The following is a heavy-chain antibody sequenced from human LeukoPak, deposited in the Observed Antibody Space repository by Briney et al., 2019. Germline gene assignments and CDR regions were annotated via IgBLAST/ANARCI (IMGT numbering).Heavy chain of an antibody. V-gene: IGHV1-18*01. CDR2: ISAYNGNT. Sequence: ASVKVSCKASGYTFTSYGIIWVRQAPGQGLEWMGWISAYNGNTNYAQKLQGRVTMTTDTSTSTAYMELRSLRSDDTAVYYCVYVVPAAYRTYYFDYWGQGTLVTVSS. CDR1: GYTFTSYG. J-gene: IGHJ4*02. CDR3: VYVVPAAYRTYYFDY. D-gene: IGHD2-2*01.